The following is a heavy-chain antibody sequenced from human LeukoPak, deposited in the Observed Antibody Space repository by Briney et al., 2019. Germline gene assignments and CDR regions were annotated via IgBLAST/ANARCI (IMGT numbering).Heavy chain of an antibody. CDR2: MNPNSGNT. CDR3: ARGQMAGIAARRDFDY. J-gene: IGHJ4*02. D-gene: IGHD6-6*01. V-gene: IGHV1-8*01. CDR1: GYTFTSYD. Sequence: ASVKVSCKASGYTFTSYDINWVRQATGQGLEWMGWMNPNSGNTGYAQKFQGRVTMTRDTSIGTAYMELSRLRSEDTAVYYCARGQMAGIAARRDFDYWGQGTLVTVSS.